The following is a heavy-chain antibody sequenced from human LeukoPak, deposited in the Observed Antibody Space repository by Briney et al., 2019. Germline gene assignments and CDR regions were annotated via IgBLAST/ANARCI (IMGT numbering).Heavy chain of an antibody. Sequence: GGSLRLSCTTSGFTFGDYAMSWFRQAPGKGREWVGFIRNKAYGATTDYAASVKGRFTISRDDSKSIAYLQMNSLRTEDTAVYYCTRAYCTSTTCYWPPYFDYWGQGTLVTVSS. CDR2: IRNKAYGATT. J-gene: IGHJ4*02. CDR3: TRAYCTSTTCYWPPYFDY. D-gene: IGHD2-2*01. V-gene: IGHV3-49*03. CDR1: GFTFGDYA.